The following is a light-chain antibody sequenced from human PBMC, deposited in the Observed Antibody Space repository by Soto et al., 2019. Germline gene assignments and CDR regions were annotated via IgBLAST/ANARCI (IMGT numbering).Light chain of an antibody. V-gene: IGLV1-40*01. J-gene: IGLJ7*01. Sequence: QAVVTQPPSVSGAPGQRVSISGTGTSSNIGAGYDVHWYQHLPGTAPKLLIFGDINRPSGVPGRFSGSKSGTSASLAITGLQAEDEADYYCQSYDSSLSISVFGGGTQLTVL. CDR3: QSYDSSLSISV. CDR2: GDI. CDR1: SSNIGAGYD.